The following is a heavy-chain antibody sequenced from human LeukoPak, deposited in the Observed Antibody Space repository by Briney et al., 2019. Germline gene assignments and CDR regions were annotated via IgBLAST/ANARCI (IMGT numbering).Heavy chain of an antibody. CDR3: VNEGQWLALSFDY. Sequence: GGSLRLSCAASGFTFSSYAMSWVRQAPGKGLEWVSTISGSGGSTYYADSVKGRFTISRDNSKNTLYLQMSSLRAEDTAVYYCVNEGQWLALSFDYWGQGTLVTVSS. CDR2: ISGSGGST. CDR1: GFTFSSYA. D-gene: IGHD6-19*01. J-gene: IGHJ4*02. V-gene: IGHV3-23*01.